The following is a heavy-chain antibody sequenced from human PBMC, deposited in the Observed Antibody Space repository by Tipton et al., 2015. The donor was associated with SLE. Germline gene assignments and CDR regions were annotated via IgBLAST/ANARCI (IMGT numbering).Heavy chain of an antibody. CDR3: ARDLKGLGTYNWFDP. V-gene: IGHV4-38-2*02. CDR2: IYHSGST. CDR1: GYSISSGYY. J-gene: IGHJ5*02. D-gene: IGHD7-27*01. Sequence: LSLTCTVSGYSISSGYYWGWIRQPPGKGLEWIGSIYHSGSTYCTPSLKSRVTISVDTSKNQFSLKLSSVTAADTAVYYCARDLKGLGTYNWFDPWGQGTLVTVSS.